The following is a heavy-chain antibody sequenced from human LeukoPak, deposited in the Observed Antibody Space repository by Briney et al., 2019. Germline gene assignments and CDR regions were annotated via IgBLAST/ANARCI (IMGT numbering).Heavy chain of an antibody. V-gene: IGHV1-69*04. CDR3: ARGGDILTGGNYDY. Sequence: SVKVSCKASGGTFSSYAISWVRQAPGQGLEWMGGIIPILGIANYAQKFQGRVTITADKSTSTAYMELSSLRSEDTAVYYCARGGDILTGGNYDYWGQGTLVTVSS. CDR2: IIPILGIA. D-gene: IGHD3-9*01. J-gene: IGHJ4*02. CDR1: GGTFSSYA.